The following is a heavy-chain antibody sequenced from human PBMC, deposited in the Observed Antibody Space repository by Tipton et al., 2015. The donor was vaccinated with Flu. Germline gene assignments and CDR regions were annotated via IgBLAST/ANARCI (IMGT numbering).Heavy chain of an antibody. CDR3: ARERRFWRGECYSEIDY. CDR2: SYYSGST. CDR1: GGSISSYY. Sequence: TLSLTCTVSGGSISSYYWSWIRQPPGKGLEWIGYSYYSGSTNYNPSLQSRVTISVDTSKNQFSLKLSSVTAADTAGYYCARERRFWRGECYSEIDYWGQGTLVTVPS. J-gene: IGHJ4*02. V-gene: IGHV4-59*01. D-gene: IGHD2-21*01.